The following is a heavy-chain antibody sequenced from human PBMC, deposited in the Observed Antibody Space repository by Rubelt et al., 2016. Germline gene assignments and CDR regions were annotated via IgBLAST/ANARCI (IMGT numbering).Heavy chain of an antibody. CDR1: GFTLNNYW. CDR3: ARGKYGDYVVDY. D-gene: IGHD4-17*01. J-gene: IGHJ4*02. CDR2: IKYDGSAT. Sequence: GFTLNNYWMHWVRQAPGKGLVWVSEIKYDGSATNYADSVKGRFTISRDNAKSSLFLQMSSLRAEDTAVYYCARGKYGDYVVDYWGQGTLVTVSS. V-gene: IGHV3-74*01.